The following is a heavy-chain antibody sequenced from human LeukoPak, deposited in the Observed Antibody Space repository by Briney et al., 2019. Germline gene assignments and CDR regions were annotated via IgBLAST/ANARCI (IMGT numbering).Heavy chain of an antibody. Sequence: SETLSLTCTVAGDSMSNHFWSWIRQPPGKGLEWIGYIYGSETTNYNPSLKSRVTMSVDTSENQFSLKLSSVTAADTALYYCASRPGGSTWYGVFDYWSRGTLVTVSS. J-gene: IGHJ4*02. D-gene: IGHD6-13*01. CDR3: ASRPGGSTWYGVFDY. V-gene: IGHV4-59*11. CDR1: GDSMSNHF. CDR2: IYGSETT.